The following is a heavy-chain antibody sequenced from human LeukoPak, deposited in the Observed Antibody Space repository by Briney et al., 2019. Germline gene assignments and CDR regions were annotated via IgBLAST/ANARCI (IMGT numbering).Heavy chain of an antibody. CDR2: MNPNSGNT. Sequence: ASVKVSCKASGYTFTSYDINWVRQATGQGLEWMGWMNPNSGNTGYAQKFQGRVTMTRSASINTAYMELSSLTSDDTAVYYCARSSVGARRRIDYWGQGTLVTVPS. D-gene: IGHD1-26*01. V-gene: IGHV1-8*01. J-gene: IGHJ4*02. CDR3: ARSSVGARRRIDY. CDR1: GYTFTSYD.